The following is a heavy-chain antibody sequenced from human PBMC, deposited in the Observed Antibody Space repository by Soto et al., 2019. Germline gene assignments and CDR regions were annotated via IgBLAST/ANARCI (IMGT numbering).Heavy chain of an antibody. CDR1: GGSFSGYY. Sequence: SETLSLTCAVYGGSFSGYYWSWIRQPPGMGLEWIGEINHSGSTNYNPSLKRRVTISVDTSKNQFSLKLSSVTAADTAVYYCARGSGYAYYYYGMDVWGQGTTVTVSS. CDR2: INHSGST. D-gene: IGHD1-1*01. V-gene: IGHV4-34*01. CDR3: ARGSGYAYYYYGMDV. J-gene: IGHJ6*02.